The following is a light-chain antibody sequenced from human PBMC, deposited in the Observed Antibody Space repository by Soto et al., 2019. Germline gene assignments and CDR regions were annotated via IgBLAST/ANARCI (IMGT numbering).Light chain of an antibody. CDR1: QSVSSY. J-gene: IGKJ4*01. Sequence: EIVLTQSPATLSLSPGERATLSCRASQSVSSYLAWYQQKPGQAPRLLIYDASNRATGIPARFSGSGSGTDFTLTISSLEPEDFAVYYCHQRSNLLLTFGGGTKVEIK. CDR2: DAS. V-gene: IGKV3-11*01. CDR3: HQRSNLLLT.